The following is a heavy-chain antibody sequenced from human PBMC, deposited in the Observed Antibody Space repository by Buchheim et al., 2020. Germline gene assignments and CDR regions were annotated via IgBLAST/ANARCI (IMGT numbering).Heavy chain of an antibody. CDR1: GGSISSSSYY. D-gene: IGHD5-24*01. V-gene: IGHV4-39*01. CDR3: ARHHVEKIYYFDY. Sequence: QLQLQESGPGLVKPSETLSLTCTVSGGSISSSSYYWGWIRQPPGKGLEWIGSIYYSGSTYYNPSLKSRVTVSVDTSKNQFSLKLSSVTAADTAVYYCARHHVEKIYYFDYWGQGTL. J-gene: IGHJ4*02. CDR2: IYYSGST.